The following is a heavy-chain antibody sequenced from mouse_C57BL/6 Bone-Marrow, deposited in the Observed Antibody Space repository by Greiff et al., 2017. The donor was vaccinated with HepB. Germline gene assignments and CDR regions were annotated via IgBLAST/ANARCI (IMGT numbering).Heavy chain of an antibody. Sequence: QVQLQQSGAELVKPGASVTLSCKASGYTFTDYEMHWVKQTPVHGLEWIGAIDPKTGGTAYNQKFKGKAILTADKSSSTAYMELRSLTSEDSAVYDCTNPRINTGVALDYWGQGTTLTVSS. J-gene: IGHJ2*01. CDR1: GYTFTDYE. D-gene: IGHD1-1*01. CDR3: TNPRINTGVALDY. CDR2: IDPKTGGT. V-gene: IGHV1-15*01.